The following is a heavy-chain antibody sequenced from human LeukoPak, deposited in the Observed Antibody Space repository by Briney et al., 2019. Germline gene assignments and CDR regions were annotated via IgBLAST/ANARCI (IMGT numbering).Heavy chain of an antibody. CDR2: IYHSGST. J-gene: IGHJ4*02. D-gene: IGHD6-19*01. CDR3: ATRASAVADAFDY. V-gene: IGHV4-4*02. CDR1: GGSISSSNW. Sequence: SGTLSLTCAVSGGSISSSNWWSWVRQPPGKGLEWIGEIYHSGSTNYNPSLKSRVTISVDKSKNQFSLKLSSVTAADTAVYYCATRASAVADAFDYWGQGTLVTVSS.